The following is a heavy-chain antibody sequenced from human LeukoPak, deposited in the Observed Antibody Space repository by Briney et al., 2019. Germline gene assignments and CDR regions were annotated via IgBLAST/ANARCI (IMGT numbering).Heavy chain of an antibody. CDR1: GYTLTELS. V-gene: IGHV1-24*01. CDR2: FDPEDGET. Sequence: GASVKVSCKVSGYTLTELSMHWVRQAGGRGLEGMGGFDPEDGETIYAQKFQGRVTMTEDTSTATAYMELSSLRSEDTAVYYCATDLLGTVFGLDVWGQGTTVSVFS. J-gene: IGHJ6*01. D-gene: IGHD3-3*01. CDR3: ATDLLGTVFGLDV.